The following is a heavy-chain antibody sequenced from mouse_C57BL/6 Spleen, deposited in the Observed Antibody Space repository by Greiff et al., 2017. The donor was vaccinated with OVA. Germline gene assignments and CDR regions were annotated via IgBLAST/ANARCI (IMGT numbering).Heavy chain of an antibody. CDR1: GYTFTDYE. Sequence: LVESGAELVRPGASVTLSCKASGYTFTDYEMHWVKQTPVHGLEWIGAIDPETGGTAYNQKFKGKAILTADKSSSTAYMELRSLTSEDSAVYYCTRGGDDYDFFAYWGQGTLVTVSA. CDR3: TRGGDDYDFFAY. CDR2: IDPETGGT. D-gene: IGHD2-4*01. V-gene: IGHV1-15*01. J-gene: IGHJ3*01.